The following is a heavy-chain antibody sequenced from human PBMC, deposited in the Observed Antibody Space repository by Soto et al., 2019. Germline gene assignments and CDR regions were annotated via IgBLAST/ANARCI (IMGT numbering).Heavy chain of an antibody. J-gene: IGHJ3*02. V-gene: IGHV1-69*06. Sequence: QVQLVQSGAEVKKPGSSVKVSCKASGGSFSSYAISWVRQAPVQGLEWMGGIIPIFGTATYAQKFQGRVTIIADKSTSTAYMELSSLRSEETAVYYCARAGPVAGNHAFDIWGKGTLVTVSS. CDR3: ARAGPVAGNHAFDI. CDR1: GGSFSSYA. CDR2: IIPIFGTA. D-gene: IGHD6-19*01.